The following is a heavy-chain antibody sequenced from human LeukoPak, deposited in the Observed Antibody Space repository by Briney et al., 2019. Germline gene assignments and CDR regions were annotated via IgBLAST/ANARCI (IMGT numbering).Heavy chain of an antibody. CDR2: IYPGDSDT. D-gene: IGHD5-24*01. CDR1: GYSFSRSC. CDR3: ARADGYNSF. Sequence: GESLKISCDGAGYSFSRSCIAWGRQMPCKGMEWMGIIYPGDSDTRYSPSFQGQVTISADKSIRTAYLQWSSLKASDTAMYYCARADGYNSFWGQGTLVTVSS. J-gene: IGHJ4*02. V-gene: IGHV5-51*01.